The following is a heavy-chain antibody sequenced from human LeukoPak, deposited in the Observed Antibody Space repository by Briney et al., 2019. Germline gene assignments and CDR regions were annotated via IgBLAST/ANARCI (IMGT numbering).Heavy chain of an antibody. V-gene: IGHV4-59*01. D-gene: IGHD6-13*01. CDR2: IYYSGST. CDR1: GGSISSYY. CDR3: ASTTGYSSSWYYFDY. J-gene: IGHJ4*02. Sequence: SETQSLTCTVSGGSISSYYWSWIRQPPGKGLEWIGYIYYSGSTNYNPSLKSRVTISVDTSKNQFSLKLSSVTAADTAVYYCASTTGYSSSWYYFDYRGQGNLVTVSS.